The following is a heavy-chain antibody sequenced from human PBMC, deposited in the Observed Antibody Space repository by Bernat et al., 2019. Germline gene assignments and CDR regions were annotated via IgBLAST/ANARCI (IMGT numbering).Heavy chain of an antibody. CDR1: GGSISSYY. J-gene: IGHJ6*03. V-gene: IGHV4-59*01. CDR3: AREVVDCSSTSCFNYYYYMDV. CDR2: IYYSGST. D-gene: IGHD2-2*01. Sequence: QVQLQESGPGLVKPSETLSLTCTVSGGSISSYYWSWIRQPPGKGLEWIGYIYYSGSTNYNPSLKSRVTISVDTSKNQFSLKLSSVTAADTAVYYCAREVVDCSSTSCFNYYYYMDVWDKGTTVTVSS.